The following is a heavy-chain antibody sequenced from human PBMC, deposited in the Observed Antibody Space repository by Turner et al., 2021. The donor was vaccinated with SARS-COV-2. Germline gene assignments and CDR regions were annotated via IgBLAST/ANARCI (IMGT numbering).Heavy chain of an antibody. CDR2: INTNSGGT. J-gene: IGHJ4*02. D-gene: IGHD3-10*01. V-gene: IGHV1-2*02. Sequence: QLQLVQSGASVTYPGASVTVSCKASGYTFTAYHMHWVRQAPGQGLEWMGGINTNSGGTNYAQKLQGRVTMTRDTSISTAYMELSRLRSDDTAVYYCARGLRDFDYWGQGTLVTVSS. CDR1: GYTFTAYH. CDR3: ARGLRDFDY.